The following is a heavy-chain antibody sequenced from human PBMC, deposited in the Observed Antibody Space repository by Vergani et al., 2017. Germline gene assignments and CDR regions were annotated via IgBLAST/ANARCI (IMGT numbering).Heavy chain of an antibody. CDR3: ARGASVVVVAATRGGVDY. CDR2: INPNSGGT. D-gene: IGHD2-15*01. Sequence: QVQLVQSGAEVKKPGASAKVSCKASGYTFTGYYMHWVRQAPGQGLEWMGWINPNSGGTNYAQKFQGWVTMTRDTSISTAYMELSRLRSDDTAVYYCARGASVVVVAATRGGVDYWGQGTLVTVSS. V-gene: IGHV1-2*04. CDR1: GYTFTGYY. J-gene: IGHJ4*02.